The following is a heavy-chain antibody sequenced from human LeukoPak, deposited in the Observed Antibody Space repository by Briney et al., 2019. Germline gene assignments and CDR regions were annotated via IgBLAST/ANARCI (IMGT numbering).Heavy chain of an antibody. V-gene: IGHV2-5*02. CDR3: ARSWEDYGDYVGWFDP. CDR2: IYWDDDK. J-gene: IGHJ5*02. Sequence: SGPTLVKPTQTLTLTCTFSGFSLSTRGVGVGWIRQPPGKALEWLALIYWDDDKRYSPSLKGRLTITKDTSKNQVVLTMTNMDPVDTATYYCARSWEDYGDYVGWFDPWGQGTLVTVSS. D-gene: IGHD4-17*01. CDR1: GFSLSTRGVG.